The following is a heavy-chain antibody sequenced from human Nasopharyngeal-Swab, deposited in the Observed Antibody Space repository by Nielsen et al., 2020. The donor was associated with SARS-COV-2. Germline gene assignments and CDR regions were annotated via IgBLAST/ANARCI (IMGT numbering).Heavy chain of an antibody. J-gene: IGHJ3*02. CDR2: IKQDGSEK. V-gene: IGHV3-7*01. D-gene: IGHD1-26*01. Sequence: GRQAPGKGLEWVANIKQDGSEKYYVDSVKGRFTISRDNAKNSLYLQKNSLRAEDTAVYYCARDGLVGATTGFDIWGQGTMVTVSS. CDR3: ARDGLVGATTGFDI.